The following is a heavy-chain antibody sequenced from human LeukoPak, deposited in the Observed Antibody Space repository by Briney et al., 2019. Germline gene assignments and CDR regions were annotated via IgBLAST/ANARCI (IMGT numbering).Heavy chain of an antibody. D-gene: IGHD6-6*01. J-gene: IGHJ4*02. CDR2: IYHSGST. CDR3: ARDLVEYSSSQPHPYYFDY. Sequence: SETLSLTCTVSGGSISSGGYYWSWIRQPPGKGLEWIGYIYHSGSTYYNPPLKSRVTISVDRSKNQFSLKLSSVTAADTAVYYCARDLVEYSSSQPHPYYFDYWGQGTLVTVSS. CDR1: GGSISSGGYY. V-gene: IGHV4-30-2*01.